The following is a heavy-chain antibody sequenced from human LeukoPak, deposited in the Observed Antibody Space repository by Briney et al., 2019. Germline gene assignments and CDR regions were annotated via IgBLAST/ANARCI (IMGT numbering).Heavy chain of an antibody. J-gene: IGHJ4*02. CDR2: ISSSSSYI. D-gene: IGHD5-24*01. Sequence: GGSLRLSCAASGFTFSSYSMNWVRQAPGKGLEWVSSISSSSSYIYYADSVKGRFTISRDNSKNSLYLQMNSLRAEDTAVYYCARGGRWLPDYWGQGTLVTVSS. CDR1: GFTFSSYS. V-gene: IGHV3-21*01. CDR3: ARGGRWLPDY.